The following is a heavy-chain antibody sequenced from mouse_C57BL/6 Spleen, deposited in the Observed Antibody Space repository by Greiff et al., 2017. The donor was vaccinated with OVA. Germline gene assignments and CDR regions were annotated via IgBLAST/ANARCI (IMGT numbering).Heavy chain of an antibody. V-gene: IGHV1-19*01. CDR3: ARTGSFRYFDV. D-gene: IGHD1-1*01. J-gene: IGHJ1*03. CDR1: GYTFTDYY. Sequence: VQLKQSGPVLVKPGASVKMSCKASGYTFTDYYMNWVKQSHGKSLEWIGVINPYNGGTSYNQKFKGKATLTVDKSSSTAYMELNSLTSEDSAVYYCARTGSFRYFDVWGTGTTVTVSS. CDR2: INPYNGGT.